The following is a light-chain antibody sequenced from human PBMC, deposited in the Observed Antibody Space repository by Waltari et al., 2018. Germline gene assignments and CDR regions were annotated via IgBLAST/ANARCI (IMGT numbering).Light chain of an antibody. V-gene: IGKV1-5*03. CDR2: KAS. CDR1: QSVSDW. Sequence: DIQMTQSPSTLSASVGDSVTITCRACQSVSDWLAWYQQKPGQAPNLLIYKASNLYSGVASRFSGSGSETEFTLTISGLQPDDFATYYCQHYFVYPWTFGQGTRVEIK. J-gene: IGKJ1*01. CDR3: QHYFVYPWT.